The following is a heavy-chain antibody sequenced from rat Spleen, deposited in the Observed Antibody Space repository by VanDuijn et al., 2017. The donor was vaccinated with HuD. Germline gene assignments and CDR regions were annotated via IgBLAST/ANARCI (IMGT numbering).Heavy chain of an antibody. J-gene: IGHJ4*01. CDR1: GFSLTSYN. CDR2: IWNTGGT. D-gene: IGHD1-2*01. Sequence: QVQLKESGPGLVQPSQTLSLTCTVAGFSLTSYNVHWVRQPPGKGLEWMGVIWNTGGTRYNSALKSRLSISKDTSKSQVFLKMNSLQSYDTAIYYWARAIAADYVMAAWGQGASVTVSS. CDR3: ARAIAADYVMAA. V-gene: IGHV2-41*01.